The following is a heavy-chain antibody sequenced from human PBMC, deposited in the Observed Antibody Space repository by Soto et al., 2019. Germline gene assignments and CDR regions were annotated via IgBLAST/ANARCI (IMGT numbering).Heavy chain of an antibody. J-gene: IGHJ4*02. D-gene: IGHD4-17*01. V-gene: IGHV4-59*01. Sequence: SETLSLTCIVSGGSISGYYWSWIRQPPGRGLEWIGTIYYSGSTNYNPSRMSRVTISVDTSKNQFSLKLRSVTAADTAVYYCARVGGYYGDYPNFDYWGQGALVTVSS. CDR3: ARVGGYYGDYPNFDY. CDR1: GGSISGYY. CDR2: IYYSGST.